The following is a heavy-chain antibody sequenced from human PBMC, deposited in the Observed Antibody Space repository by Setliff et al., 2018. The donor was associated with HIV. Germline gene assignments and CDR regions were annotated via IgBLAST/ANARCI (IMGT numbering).Heavy chain of an antibody. CDR3: ARDRYAGEIDY. J-gene: IGHJ4*02. CDR1: GGSINTGHYY. D-gene: IGHD3-10*01. Sequence: SETLSLTCTVSGGSINTGHYYWSWIRQHPGKGLEWIGYIYYTGSTYYNPSLKSRVTISIDTSNNQFSLNLSSVTAADTAVYYCARDRYAGEIDYWGQGTRVTVSS. V-gene: IGHV4-31*03. CDR2: IYYTGST.